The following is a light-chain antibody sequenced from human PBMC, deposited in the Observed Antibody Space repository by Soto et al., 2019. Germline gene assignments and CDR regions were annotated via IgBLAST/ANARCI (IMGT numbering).Light chain of an antibody. CDR2: GNS. CDR3: QSYDSSLSGFYV. J-gene: IGLJ1*01. V-gene: IGLV1-40*01. CDR1: SSNIGAGYD. Sequence: QPVLTQPPSVSGAPGQRVTISCTESSSNIGAGYDVHWYQQLPGTAPKLLIYGNSNRPSGVPDRFSGSKSGTSASLAITGLQAEDEADYYCQSYDSSLSGFYVFGTGTKVTVL.